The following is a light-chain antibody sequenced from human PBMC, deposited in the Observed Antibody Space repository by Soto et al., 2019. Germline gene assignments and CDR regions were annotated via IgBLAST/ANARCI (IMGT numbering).Light chain of an antibody. CDR1: QSIGTW. J-gene: IGKJ5*01. V-gene: IGKV1-5*01. CDR3: QQSDTFPLT. CDR2: DAS. Sequence: DIQMTRSPYALSASVGDIVTITCRASQSIGTWLAWYQHRPGKAPSLLIYDASTLRSGVPSRFSGSGSGTEFTLTISSLQADDFTTYYCQQSDTFPLTFGQGGLLEIK.